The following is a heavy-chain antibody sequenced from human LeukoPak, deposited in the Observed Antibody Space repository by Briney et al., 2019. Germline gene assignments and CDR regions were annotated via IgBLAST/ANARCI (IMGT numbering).Heavy chain of an antibody. CDR2: INSDGSST. CDR3: ARIASHSSSWYDGGY. J-gene: IGHJ4*02. D-gene: IGHD6-13*01. CDR1: GFTFSSYW. V-gene: IGHV3-74*01. Sequence: GGSLRLSCAASGFTFSSYWMHWVRQAPGKGLVWVSRINSDGSSTTYADSVKGRFTISRDNAKNTLYLQMNSLRAEDTGVYYCARIASHSSSWYDGGYWGQGTLVTVSS.